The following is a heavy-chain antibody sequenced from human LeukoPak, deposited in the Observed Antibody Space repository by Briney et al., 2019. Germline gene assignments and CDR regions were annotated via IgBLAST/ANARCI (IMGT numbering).Heavy chain of an antibody. J-gene: IGHJ2*01. Sequence: ASVKVSCKASGYTFTSYGISWVRQAPGQGLEWMGWISAYNGNTNYAQKFQGRVTMTRNTSISTAYMELSSLRSEDTAVYYCARGVSSGAEWYFDLWGRGTLVTVSS. CDR2: ISAYNGNT. CDR3: ARGVSSGAEWYFDL. V-gene: IGHV1-18*01. CDR1: GYTFTSYG. D-gene: IGHD6-25*01.